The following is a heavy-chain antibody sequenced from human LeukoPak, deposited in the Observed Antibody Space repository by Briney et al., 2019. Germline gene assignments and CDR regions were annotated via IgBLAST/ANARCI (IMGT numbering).Heavy chain of an antibody. Sequence: GGSLRLSCAASGFTFTDSAMTWVRQAPGKGLEWVSAISTSGGDTIYTDSVKARFTISRDNTKNTLYLQMNTLRAEDTAIYYCAKGGSYAPLDYWGQGTLVTVSP. CDR3: AKGGSYAPLDY. J-gene: IGHJ4*02. D-gene: IGHD1-26*01. V-gene: IGHV3-23*01. CDR1: GFTFTDSA. CDR2: ISTSGGDT.